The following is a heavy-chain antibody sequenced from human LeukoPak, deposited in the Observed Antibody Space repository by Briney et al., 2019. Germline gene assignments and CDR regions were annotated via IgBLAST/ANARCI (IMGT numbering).Heavy chain of an antibody. CDR2: IYTSGST. V-gene: IGHV4-59*10. D-gene: IGHD2-2*01. CDR3: ARQSGSSTSDSFNI. CDR1: GGSFSSYY. Sequence: SETLSLTCAVYGGSFSSYYWSWIRQPAGKGLEWIGRIYTSGSTYYNPSLKSRVTLSVDTSKNQYSLKLTSVTAADTAVYYCARQSGSSTSDSFNIWGQGTMVTVSS. J-gene: IGHJ3*02.